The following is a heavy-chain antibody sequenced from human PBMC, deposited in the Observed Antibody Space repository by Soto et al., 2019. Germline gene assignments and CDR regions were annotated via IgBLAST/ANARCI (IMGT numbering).Heavy chain of an antibody. Sequence: QLQLQESGPGLVKPSETLSLTCTVSGGSISSSSYYWGWIRQPPGKGREWIGSIYYSGSTNYNPSLKSRVILSVDMSKTQFLLKLSSVTAADTAVYYCASQAGFYYCSGMDVWGQGTTVTVSS. CDR2: IYYSGST. J-gene: IGHJ6*02. V-gene: IGHV4-39*01. CDR1: GGSISSSSYY. D-gene: IGHD6-19*01. CDR3: ASQAGFYYCSGMDV.